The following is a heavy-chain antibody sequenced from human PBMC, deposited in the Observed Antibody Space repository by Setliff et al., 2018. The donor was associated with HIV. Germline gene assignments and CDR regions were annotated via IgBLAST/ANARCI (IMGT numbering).Heavy chain of an antibody. CDR2: IHYTGNT. J-gene: IGHJ4*02. V-gene: IGHV4-39*02. CDR3: AREGDGIDY. CDR1: GASISTTTYY. D-gene: IGHD2-21*02. Sequence: KPSETLSLTCTVSGASISTTTYYWGWIRQPPGKVLEWIGSIHYTGNTYNTPSLKSRLTISVDASKNQISLKLTSVTAADTAIYFCAREGDGIDYWGQGILVTVSS.